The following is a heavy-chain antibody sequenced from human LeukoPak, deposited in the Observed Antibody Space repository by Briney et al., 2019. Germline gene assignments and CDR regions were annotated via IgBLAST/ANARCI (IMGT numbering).Heavy chain of an antibody. CDR1: GDSVSSNSAA. D-gene: IGHD2-2*01. CDR3: AREVGDIVVVPAAKGFDY. Sequence: SQTLSLTCAISGDSVSSNSAAWNWIRQSPSRGLEWLGRTYYRSKWYNDYAVSVKSRITINPDTSRNQFSLQLNSVTPEDTAVYYCAREVGDIVVVPAAKGFDYWGQGTLVTVSS. CDR2: TYYRSKWYN. V-gene: IGHV6-1*01. J-gene: IGHJ4*02.